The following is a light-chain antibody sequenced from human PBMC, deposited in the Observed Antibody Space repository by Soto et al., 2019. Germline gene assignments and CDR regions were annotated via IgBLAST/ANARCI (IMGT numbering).Light chain of an antibody. V-gene: IGLV2-14*01. CDR1: RSDVGAYNY. CDR2: EVS. Sequence: QSALTQPASVSGSPGQSITISCTGTRSDVGAYNYVSWYQQHPGKAPKLMIYEVSYRPSGVSDRFSGSKSGNTASLTISGLQAEDEADYYCCSYTTSSTRVFGTGTKVTVL. J-gene: IGLJ1*01. CDR3: CSYTTSSTRV.